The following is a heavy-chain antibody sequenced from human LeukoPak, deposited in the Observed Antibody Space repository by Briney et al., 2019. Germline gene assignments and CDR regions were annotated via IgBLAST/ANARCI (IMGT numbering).Heavy chain of an antibody. Sequence: GESLKISCKGSGYSFTNYWIGWVRQMPGKGPEWMGIIYPGDSDTRNSPSFQGQVIISADKSISTAYLQWSSLKASDTAIYYCARLAKARKDGYNFGFDYWGQGTLVTVSS. D-gene: IGHD5-24*01. J-gene: IGHJ4*02. CDR2: IYPGDSDT. V-gene: IGHV5-51*01. CDR1: GYSFTNYW. CDR3: ARLAKARKDGYNFGFDY.